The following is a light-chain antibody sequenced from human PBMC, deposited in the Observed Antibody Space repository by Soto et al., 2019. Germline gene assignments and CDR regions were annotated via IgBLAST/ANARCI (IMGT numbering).Light chain of an antibody. CDR2: NNN. V-gene: IGLV1-44*01. J-gene: IGLJ1*01. Sequence: QSVLTQPPSAAGTPGQRVTISCSGSSSNIGSNTVNWYQQLPGTAPKLLIYNNNQRPSGVPDRFSGSKSGTSASLAISGLQSEDEADYYCAAWDDSLNAYYVFGTGTKSPS. CDR1: SSNIGSNT. CDR3: AAWDDSLNAYYV.